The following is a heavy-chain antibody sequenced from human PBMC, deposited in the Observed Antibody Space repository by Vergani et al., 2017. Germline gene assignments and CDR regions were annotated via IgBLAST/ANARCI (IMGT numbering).Heavy chain of an antibody. D-gene: IGHD4-17*01. CDR2: IIHSGST. J-gene: IGHJ3*02. Sequence: QVQLQQWGAGLLKPSETLSLTCAVYVGSFSGYYWSCIRQPPAKGLPFMSEIIHSGSTNYNPSLKSRVTISVDPSKNQVSLKLSSVTAADTAVYYCARERGESYGVYNDAFDIWGQGTMVTVSS. CDR3: ARERGESYGVYNDAFDI. V-gene: IGHV4-34*12. CDR1: VGSFSGYY.